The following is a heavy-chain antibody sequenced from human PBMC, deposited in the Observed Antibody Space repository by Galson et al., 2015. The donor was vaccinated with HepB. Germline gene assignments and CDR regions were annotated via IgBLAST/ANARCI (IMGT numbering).Heavy chain of an antibody. CDR3: AREPPEEGGYGGNRDAFDI. D-gene: IGHD4-23*01. CDR2: ISAYNGNT. Sequence: SVKVSCQASGYTFTSYGISWVRQAPGQGLEWMGWISAYNGNTNYAQKLQGRVTMTTDTSTSTAYMELRSLRSDDTAVYYCAREPPEEGGYGGNRDAFDIWGQGTMVTVSS. V-gene: IGHV1-18*04. CDR1: GYTFTSYG. J-gene: IGHJ3*02.